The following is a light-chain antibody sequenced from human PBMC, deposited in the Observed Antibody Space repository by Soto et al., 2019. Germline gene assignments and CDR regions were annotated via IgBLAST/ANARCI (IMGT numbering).Light chain of an antibody. CDR3: GSYSTTTYLGF. J-gene: IGLJ7*01. CDR2: DVT. CDR1: SGYIGSSNY. V-gene: IGLV2-14*03. Sequence: QSALTQPASVSGSLGQSITISCTGTSGYIGSSNYVSWYQHHPGKAPKLIIYDVTDRPPGVSDRFSGSKSGNTASLTISGLQPDDESLYYCGSYSTTTYLGFFGGGTQLTVL.